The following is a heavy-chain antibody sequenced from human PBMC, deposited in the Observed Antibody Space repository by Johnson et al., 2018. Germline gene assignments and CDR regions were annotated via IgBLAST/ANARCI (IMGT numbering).Heavy chain of an antibody. CDR2: IYYSGST. CDR3: ARGYRQWLTAAGGFYYFYMDV. J-gene: IGHJ6*03. CDR1: GDSIRRYY. Sequence: QVQLQESGPGLVKPSETLSLICTVSGDSIRRYYWSWIRQPPGKGLEWIGFIYYSGSTNYNPSLQSRVPIPVDTAKTQFSLTLTPVTAADTAVYYCARGYRQWLTAAGGFYYFYMDVWGKGTTVTVSS. D-gene: IGHD6-19*01. V-gene: IGHV4-59*01.